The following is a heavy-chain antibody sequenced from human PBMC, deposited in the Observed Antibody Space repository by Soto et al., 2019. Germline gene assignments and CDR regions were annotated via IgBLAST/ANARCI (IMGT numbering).Heavy chain of an antibody. J-gene: IGHJ6*02. Sequence: EGSLRLSCAASRFTFSSYGMHWVRQAPGKGLEWVAVISYDGSNKYYADSVKGRFTISRDNSKNTLYLQMNSLRAEDTAVYYCAKDNSGYPPYYGMDVWGQGTTVTVSS. CDR1: RFTFSSYG. CDR3: AKDNSGYPPYYGMDV. D-gene: IGHD5-12*01. CDR2: ISYDGSNK. V-gene: IGHV3-30*18.